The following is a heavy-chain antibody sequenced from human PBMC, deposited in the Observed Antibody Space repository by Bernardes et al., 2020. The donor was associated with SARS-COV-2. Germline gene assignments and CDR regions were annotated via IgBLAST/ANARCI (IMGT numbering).Heavy chain of an antibody. CDR3: ARGWRENSFDY. CDR1: GFIFTTYS. Sequence: GGSLRLSCVGSGFIFTTYSMSWVRQAPGKGLEWLLFISSGGDTIHDADSVRGRFTVSRDDAKNSVYLQMNSLRAEDTAVYYCARGWRENSFDYWGQGALVTDST. D-gene: IGHD2-15*01. J-gene: IGHJ4*02. CDR2: ISSGGDTI. V-gene: IGHV3-48*01.